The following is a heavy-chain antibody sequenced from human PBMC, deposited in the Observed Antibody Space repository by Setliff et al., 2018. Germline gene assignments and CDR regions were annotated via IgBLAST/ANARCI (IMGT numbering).Heavy chain of an antibody. J-gene: IGHJ6*02. Sequence: LSCVASGFTFSDHWMHWARQDPGKGLVWVSRINGDGSITNYADSVKGRFSISRDNARRTLYLHINSLRAEDTAVYYCARQDYYYYNMAVWGQGTAVPSP. CDR3: ARQDYYYYNMAV. CDR1: GFTFSDHW. V-gene: IGHV3-74*01. CDR2: INGDGSIT.